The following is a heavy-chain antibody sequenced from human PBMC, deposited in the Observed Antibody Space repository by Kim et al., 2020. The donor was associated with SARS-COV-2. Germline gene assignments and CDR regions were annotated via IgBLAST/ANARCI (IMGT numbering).Heavy chain of an antibody. Sequence: GGSLRLSCAASGFTFSSYAMHWVRQAPGKGLEWVAVISYDGSNKYYADSVKGRFTISRDNSKNTLYLQMNSLRAEDTAVYYCARGNYGGNSYDAFDIWGQGTMVTVSS. CDR3: ARGNYGGNSYDAFDI. V-gene: IGHV3-30*04. CDR1: GFTFSSYA. D-gene: IGHD4-17*01. CDR2: ISYDGSNK. J-gene: IGHJ3*02.